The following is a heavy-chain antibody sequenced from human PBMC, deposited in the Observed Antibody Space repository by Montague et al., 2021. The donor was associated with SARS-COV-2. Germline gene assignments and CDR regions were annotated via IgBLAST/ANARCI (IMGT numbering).Heavy chain of an antibody. Sequence: SETLSLTCTVSGGSISSSSYYWGWFRQPPGKGLEWIGSIFYSGSTDYNPSLKSRVTISVDTSKNQFSLKLSSVTAADTAVYYCASMVRAQVYYFDYWGQGTLVTVSS. D-gene: IGHD3-10*01. CDR1: GGSISSSSYY. J-gene: IGHJ4*02. CDR2: IFYSGST. CDR3: ASMVRAQVYYFDY. V-gene: IGHV4-39*01.